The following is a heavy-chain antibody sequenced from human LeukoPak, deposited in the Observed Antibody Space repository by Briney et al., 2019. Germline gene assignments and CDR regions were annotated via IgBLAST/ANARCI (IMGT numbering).Heavy chain of an antibody. D-gene: IGHD2-2*02. Sequence: GGSLRLSCAASGFTFSNYAMNWVRQAPGKGLEWVSGITGSSDSTHFAASVKGRFTISRDNSKNTLYLQMNSLRAEDTAIYYCAKATGTRRYTPLDYWGQGTLVTVSS. CDR1: GFTFSNYA. CDR2: ITGSSDST. CDR3: AKATGTRRYTPLDY. J-gene: IGHJ4*02. V-gene: IGHV3-23*01.